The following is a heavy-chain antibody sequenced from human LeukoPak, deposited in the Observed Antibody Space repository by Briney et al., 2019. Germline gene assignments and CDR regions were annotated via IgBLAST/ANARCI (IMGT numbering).Heavy chain of an antibody. Sequence: GASVKVSFKASGYPFTSYAMHWVRQAPGQRLEWMGWINAGNGNTKYSQEFQGRVTITRDTSASTAYMELSSLRSEDMAVYYCARDSSVAGTIAHDAFDIWGQGTMVTVSS. D-gene: IGHD6-19*01. CDR2: INAGNGNT. J-gene: IGHJ3*02. V-gene: IGHV1-3*03. CDR1: GYPFTSYA. CDR3: ARDSSVAGTIAHDAFDI.